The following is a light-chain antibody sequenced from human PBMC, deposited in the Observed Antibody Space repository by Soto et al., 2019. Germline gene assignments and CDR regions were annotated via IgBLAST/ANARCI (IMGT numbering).Light chain of an antibody. J-gene: IGLJ2*01. V-gene: IGLV4-69*01. CDR3: QTWGTGIVV. CDR2: LNSDGTY. Sequence: QLVLTQSPSASASLGASVKLTCSLSSGHSSNNIAWHQQQPEKGPRYLMNLNSDGTYSKGDGIPDRFSASSSGAERYLTISSLQSEDEADYYYQTWGTGIVVFGGGTKLTVL. CDR1: SGHSSNN.